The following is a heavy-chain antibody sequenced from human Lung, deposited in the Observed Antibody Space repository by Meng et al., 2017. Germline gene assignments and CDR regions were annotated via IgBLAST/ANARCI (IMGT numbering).Heavy chain of an antibody. Sequence: QVQLVESGGGVVQPGRSLRLSCAASGFTFSSYGMHWVRQAPGKGLEWVAVTSYDGSNKYYADSVKGRFTISRDNSKNTLYLQMNSLRAEDTAVYYCAKDLSKQQQLGELDYWGQGTLVTVSS. V-gene: IGHV3-30*18. J-gene: IGHJ4*02. CDR1: GFTFSSYG. CDR2: TSYDGSNK. CDR3: AKDLSKQQQLGELDY. D-gene: IGHD6-13*01.